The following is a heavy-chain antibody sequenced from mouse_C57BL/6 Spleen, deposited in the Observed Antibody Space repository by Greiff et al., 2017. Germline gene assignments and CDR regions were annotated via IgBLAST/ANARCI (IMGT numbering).Heavy chain of an antibody. CDR3: ARGNIYYDYAYYFDY. J-gene: IGHJ2*01. D-gene: IGHD2-4*01. CDR2: IYPGDGDT. CDR1: GYAFSSSW. Sequence: VQLQQSGPELVKPGASVKISCKASGYAFSSSWMNWVKQRPGKGLEWIGRIYPGDGDTNYNGKFKGKATLTADKSSSTAYMQLSSLTSEDSAVYFCARGNIYYDYAYYFDYWGQGTTLTVSS. V-gene: IGHV1-82*01.